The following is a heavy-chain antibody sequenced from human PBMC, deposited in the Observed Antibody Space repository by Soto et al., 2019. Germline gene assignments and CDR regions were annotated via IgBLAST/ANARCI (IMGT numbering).Heavy chain of an antibody. CDR1: GGSISSGGYY. V-gene: IGHV4-31*03. CDR2: IYYSGST. J-gene: IGHJ5*02. CDR3: ARAFACSSTSCYVWESWFDP. Sequence: SETLSLTCTVSGGSISSGGYYWSWIRQHPGKGLEWIGYIYYSGSTYYNPSLKSRVTISVDTSKNQFSLKLSSVTAADTAVYYCARAFACSSTSCYVWESWFDPWGQGTLVTVSS. D-gene: IGHD2-2*01.